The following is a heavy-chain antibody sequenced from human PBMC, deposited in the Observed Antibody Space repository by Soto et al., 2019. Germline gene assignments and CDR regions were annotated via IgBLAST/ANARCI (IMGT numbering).Heavy chain of an antibody. D-gene: IGHD6-6*01. Sequence: PGGSLRLSCVASGFTFRGCGMHWVRQAPGKGLEWVAVISYDGSNKYYADSVKGRFTISRDNSKNTVYLQMDSLRDEDTAVYYCGKDRVASIAARPRAIPFDYWGHGTLVTVSS. CDR2: ISYDGSNK. J-gene: IGHJ4*01. CDR1: GFTFRGCG. V-gene: IGHV3-30*18. CDR3: GKDRVASIAARPRAIPFDY.